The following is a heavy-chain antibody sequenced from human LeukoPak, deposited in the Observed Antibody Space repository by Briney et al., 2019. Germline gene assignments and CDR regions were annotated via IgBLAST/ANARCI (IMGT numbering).Heavy chain of an antibody. CDR1: GYTFTRYY. D-gene: IGHD5-18*01. CDR3: ARDLPEGGYSYGSKHNWFDP. Sequence: GASVKVSCKASGYTFTRYYMHWVQQAPGQGLEWMGWINPNSGGTNYAQKFQGRVIMTRDTSISTAYMELSRLRSDDTAVYYCARDLPEGGYSYGSKHNWFDPWGQGTLVTVSS. J-gene: IGHJ5*02. V-gene: IGHV1-2*02. CDR2: INPNSGGT.